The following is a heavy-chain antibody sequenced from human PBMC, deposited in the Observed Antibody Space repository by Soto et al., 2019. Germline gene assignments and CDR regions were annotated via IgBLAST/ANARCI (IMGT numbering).Heavy chain of an antibody. J-gene: IGHJ4*02. Sequence: GGSLRLSCAASGFTFTRYSMNWVRQAPGKGLEWVSSISSTTNYIYYGDSMKGRFTISRDNAKNSLYLEMNSLRAEDTAVEAAGTSSKDNNYSLDSWGKRTLVSVSS. CDR1: GFTFTRYS. V-gene: IGHV3-21*04. D-gene: IGHD1-1*01. CDR3: GTSSKDNNYSLDS. CDR2: ISSTTNYI.